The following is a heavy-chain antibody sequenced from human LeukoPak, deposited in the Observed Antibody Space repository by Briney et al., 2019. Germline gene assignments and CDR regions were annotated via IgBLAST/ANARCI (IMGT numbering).Heavy chain of an antibody. J-gene: IGHJ4*02. V-gene: IGHV1-2*02. Sequence: ASVKVSCKASGGTFSSYAISWVRQAPGQGLEWMGWINPNSGGTNYAQKFQGRVTMTRDTSISTAYMELSRLRSDDTAVYYCARAYPKAAGGGDYWGQGTLVTVSS. CDR3: ARAYPKAAGGGDY. CDR2: INPNSGGT. D-gene: IGHD6-13*01. CDR1: GGTFSSYA.